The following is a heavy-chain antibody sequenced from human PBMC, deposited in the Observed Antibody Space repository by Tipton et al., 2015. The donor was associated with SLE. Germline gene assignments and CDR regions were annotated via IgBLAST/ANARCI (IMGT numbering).Heavy chain of an antibody. CDR3: ARANSAYNSDYIARSFDV. D-gene: IGHD5-12*01. J-gene: IGHJ2*01. Sequence: LRLSCTVTGGSISRGAYYWSWLRHPAGKGLEWIGRIYTSGSTNYHPALKSRVTISVDASKNPFSLKLSSVTAADTAVYFCARANSAYNSDYIARSFDVFGRGTLVPVSS. CDR2: IYTSGST. V-gene: IGHV4-61*02. CDR1: GGSISRGAYY.